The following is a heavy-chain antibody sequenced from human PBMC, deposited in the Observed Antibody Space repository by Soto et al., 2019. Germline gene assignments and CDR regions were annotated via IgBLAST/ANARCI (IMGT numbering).Heavy chain of an antibody. V-gene: IGHV3-23*01. D-gene: IGHD2-21*01. CDR1: GFTFSSYA. Sequence: GGSLRLSCAASGFTFSSYAMSWVRQAPGKGLEWVSAISGSGGSTYYADSVKGRFTISRDNAKNTLFLQVDGLRAEDTAVYYCVRQMIEGPAVDYWGQGTLVTVSS. CDR3: VRQMIEGPAVDY. CDR2: ISGSGGST. J-gene: IGHJ4*02.